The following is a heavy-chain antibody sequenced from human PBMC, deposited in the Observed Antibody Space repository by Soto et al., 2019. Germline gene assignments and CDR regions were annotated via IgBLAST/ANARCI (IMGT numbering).Heavy chain of an antibody. V-gene: IGHV3-7*03. CDR1: GFTFSSYW. Sequence: PGGSLRLSCAASGFTFSSYWMSWVRQAPGKGLEWVANIKQDGSEKYYVDSVKGRFTISRDNSKNTLYLQMNSLRAEDTAVYYCASLGYSGYDFAFDIWGQGTMGTVSS. CDR2: IKQDGSEK. CDR3: ASLGYSGYDFAFDI. D-gene: IGHD5-12*01. J-gene: IGHJ3*02.